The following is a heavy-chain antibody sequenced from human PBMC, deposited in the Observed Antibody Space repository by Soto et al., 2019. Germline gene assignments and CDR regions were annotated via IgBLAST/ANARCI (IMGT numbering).Heavy chain of an antibody. J-gene: IGHJ6*03. CDR1: GFTFSSYW. CDR2: INSDGSST. CDR3: ARGPMVYAYYYYYMDV. V-gene: IGHV3-74*01. D-gene: IGHD2-8*01. Sequence: GGSLRLSCAASGFTFSSYWMHWVRQAPGKGLVWVSRINSDGSSTSYADSVKGRFTISRDNAKNTLYLQMNSLRAEDTAVYYCARGPMVYAYYYYYMDVWGKGTTVTVSS.